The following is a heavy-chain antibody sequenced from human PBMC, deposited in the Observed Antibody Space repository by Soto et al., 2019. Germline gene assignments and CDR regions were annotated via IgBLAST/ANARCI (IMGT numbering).Heavy chain of an antibody. CDR3: ARDYSGGSSAPDY. V-gene: IGHV3-33*01. J-gene: IGHJ4*02. CDR1: GFTFSSYG. Sequence: QVQLVESGGGVVQPGRSLRLSCAASGFTFSSYGMHWVRQAPGKGLEWVAVIWYDGSNKYYADSVKGRFTISRDNSKNPLYLQMNRLSADDTAVYYCARDYSGGSSAPDYWGQGTLVTVSS. CDR2: IWYDGSNK. D-gene: IGHD2-15*01.